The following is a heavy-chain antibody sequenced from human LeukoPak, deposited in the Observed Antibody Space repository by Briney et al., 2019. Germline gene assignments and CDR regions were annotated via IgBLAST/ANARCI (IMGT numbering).Heavy chain of an antibody. CDR1: GYTFTRYY. CDR2: INPSGGST. J-gene: IGHJ4*02. Sequence: GASVKVSCKASGYTFTRYYMHWVRQAPGQGLEWMGIINPSGGSTSYAQKFQGRVTMTEDTSTDTAYMELSSLRSEDTAVYYCAPLADTAMVDYWGQGTLVTVSS. V-gene: IGHV1-46*01. D-gene: IGHD5-18*01. CDR3: APLADTAMVDY.